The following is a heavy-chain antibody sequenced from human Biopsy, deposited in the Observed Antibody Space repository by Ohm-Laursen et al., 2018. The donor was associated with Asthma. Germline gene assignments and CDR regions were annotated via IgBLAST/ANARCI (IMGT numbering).Heavy chain of an antibody. CDR1: GGTFSSHS. CDR2: IIPIFDTP. D-gene: IGHD4-17*01. Sequence: SSVKVSCKSSGGTFSSHSISWVRQAPGQGLEWMGGIIPIFDTPNYAQKFQGRVTITADESTTTAYMELSSLRSEDTAVYYCVTSGGDHGYFGPDVWGQGTTVTVSS. J-gene: IGHJ6*02. CDR3: VTSGGDHGYFGPDV. V-gene: IGHV1-69*01.